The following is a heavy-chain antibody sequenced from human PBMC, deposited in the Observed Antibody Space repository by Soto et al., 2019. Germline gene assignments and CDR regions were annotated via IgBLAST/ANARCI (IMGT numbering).Heavy chain of an antibody. CDR1: GGSISRYY. D-gene: IGHD2-2*01. CDR2: IYYSGST. CDR3: ARAGGYCISTSCYFSWFDP. J-gene: IGHJ5*02. V-gene: IGHV4-59*01. Sequence: SETLSLTCTVSGGSISRYYWSWIRQPPGKGLEWIGYIYYSGSTNYNPSLKSRVTISVDTSKNQFSLKLSSVTAADTAVYYCARAGGYCISTSCYFSWFDPWGQGTLVTVSS.